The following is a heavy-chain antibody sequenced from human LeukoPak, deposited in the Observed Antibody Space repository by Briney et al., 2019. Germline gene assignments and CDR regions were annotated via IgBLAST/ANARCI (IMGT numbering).Heavy chain of an antibody. CDR2: INHSGST. Sequence: SETLSLTCAVYGGSFSGYYWSWIRQPPGKGLEWIGEINHSGSTNYNPSLKRRVTISVDTSKNQFSLKLSSVTAADTAVYYCAREEASIAVAGTVPNFDYWGQGTLVTVSS. CDR3: AREEASIAVAGTVPNFDY. CDR1: GGSFSGYY. J-gene: IGHJ4*02. D-gene: IGHD6-19*01. V-gene: IGHV4-34*01.